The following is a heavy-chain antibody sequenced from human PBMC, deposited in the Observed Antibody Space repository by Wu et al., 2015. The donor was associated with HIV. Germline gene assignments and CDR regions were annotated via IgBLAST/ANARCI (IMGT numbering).Heavy chain of an antibody. CDR3: ARAGYSYALEGYNWFDP. Sequence: QVQLVQSGAEVKKPGASVKVSCKASGYTFTSYGISWVRQAPGQGLEWMGRINPKSGDTKYAQKFQGRVTMTRETSISTVHVELRRLRSDDTAVYYCARAGYSYALEGYNWFDPWGQGTLVSVSA. D-gene: IGHD5-18*01. J-gene: IGHJ5*02. CDR2: INPKSGDT. V-gene: IGHV1-2*06. CDR1: GYTFTSYG.